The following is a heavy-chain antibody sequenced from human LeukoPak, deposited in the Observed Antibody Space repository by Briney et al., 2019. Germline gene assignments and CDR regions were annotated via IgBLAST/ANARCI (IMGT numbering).Heavy chain of an antibody. J-gene: IGHJ4*02. CDR2: VKSKADGGTA. Sequence: GGSLRLSCAASGFTVSSNYMSWVRQAPGKGLEWVGRVKSKADGGTADYAAPVKGRFTISRDDSKNTLYLQMNSLKTEDTAMYFCTKAAFYYTSGSLDYWGQGTLVTVSS. CDR3: TKAAFYYTSGSLDY. CDR1: GFTVSSNY. V-gene: IGHV3-15*01. D-gene: IGHD3-10*01.